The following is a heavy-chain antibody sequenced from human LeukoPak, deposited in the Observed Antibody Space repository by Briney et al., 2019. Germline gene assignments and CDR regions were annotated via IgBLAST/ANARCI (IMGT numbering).Heavy chain of an antibody. CDR3: ATDYYDSSGYYTGSY. V-gene: IGHV3-30*03. Sequence: GRSLRLSCAASGFTFSSYGMHWVRQAPGKGLEWVTFLSFDGNNKYYADSVKGRFTVSRDNSKNSLYLQMNSLRAEDTAVYHCATDYYDSSGYYTGSYWGQGTLVTVSS. CDR2: LSFDGNNK. J-gene: IGHJ4*02. CDR1: GFTFSSYG. D-gene: IGHD3-22*01.